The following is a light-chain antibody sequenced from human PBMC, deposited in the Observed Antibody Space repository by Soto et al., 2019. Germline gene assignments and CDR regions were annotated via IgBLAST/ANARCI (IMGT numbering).Light chain of an antibody. CDR1: SSDVGDYNY. CDR3: CSYPGSYTWL. Sequence: QSALTQPRSVSGSPGQSVTISCTRTSSDVGDYNYVSWYQQLPGKAPKLIIYDVTQRPSGVPDRFSGSKSGNTASLTVSGLQADDEADYYCCSYPGSYTWLFGGGTKVTVL. CDR2: DVT. V-gene: IGLV2-11*01. J-gene: IGLJ3*02.